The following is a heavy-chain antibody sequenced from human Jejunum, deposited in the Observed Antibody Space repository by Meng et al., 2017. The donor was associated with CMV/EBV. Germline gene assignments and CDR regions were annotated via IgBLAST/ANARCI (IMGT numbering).Heavy chain of an antibody. CDR1: GGSISLYY. CDR3: ARADTPSFFYGMDV. V-gene: IGHV4-59*01. D-gene: IGHD3-3*01. CDR2: IYYSGST. J-gene: IGHJ6*02. Sequence: SGGSISLYYGNWIRQPPGKGLEWIGYIYYSGSTNYNPSLKSRVTISVDTSKNQFSLKVTAVTAADTAVYYCARADTPSFFYGMDVWGQGTTVIVSS.